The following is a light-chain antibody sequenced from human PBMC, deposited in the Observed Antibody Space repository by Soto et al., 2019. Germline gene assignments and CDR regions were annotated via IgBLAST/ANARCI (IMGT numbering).Light chain of an antibody. CDR1: NSDVGIYDF. CDR3: CSYVGRNTYV. J-gene: IGLJ1*01. V-gene: IGLV2-23*02. Sequence: QSALTQPASVSGTPGQSITISCTGSNSDVGIYDFVSWYQHHPGRAPKLIIFDVSKRPSGVPNRFSGSKSGNTASLTISGLRAEDEADYYCCSYVGRNTYVFGTGTKVTVL. CDR2: DVS.